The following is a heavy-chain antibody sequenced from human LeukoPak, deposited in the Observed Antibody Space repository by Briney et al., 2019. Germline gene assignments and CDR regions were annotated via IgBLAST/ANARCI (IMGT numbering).Heavy chain of an antibody. D-gene: IGHD3-10*01. Sequence: GGSLRLSCAASGSTFSSYSMTWFRQAPGKGLGWVSYISSSSSTIYYADSVKGRFTISRDNAKNSLYLQMNSLRAEDTAVYYCARKRGFYGMDVWGQGTTVTVSS. V-gene: IGHV3-48*01. CDR3: ARKRGFYGMDV. J-gene: IGHJ6*02. CDR1: GSTFSSYS. CDR2: ISSSSSTI.